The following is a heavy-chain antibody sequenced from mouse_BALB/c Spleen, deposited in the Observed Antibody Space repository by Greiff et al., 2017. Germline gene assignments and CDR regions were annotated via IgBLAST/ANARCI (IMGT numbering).Heavy chain of an antibody. D-gene: IGHD2-2*01. CDR3: ARYYGNDAWFAY. J-gene: IGHJ3*01. V-gene: IGHV1S56*01. CDR2: IYPGNVNT. CDR1: GYTFTSYY. Sequence: QVQLQQSGPELVKPGASVRISCKASGYTFTSYYIHWVKQRPGQGLEWIGWIYPGNVNTKYNEKFKGKATLTADKSSSTAYMQLSSLTSEDSAVYFCARYYGNDAWFAYWGQGTLVTVSA.